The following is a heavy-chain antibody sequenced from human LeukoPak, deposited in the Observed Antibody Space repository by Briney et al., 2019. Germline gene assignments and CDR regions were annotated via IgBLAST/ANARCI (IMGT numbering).Heavy chain of an antibody. CDR3: ARASDYYDSNRPSKFDY. Sequence: GGSLRLSCAASGFTFSSYSMNWVRQAPGKGLEWVSSISSSSSYIYYSDSVKGRFTISRDNAKNSLYLQMNSLRAEDTAVYYCARASDYYDSNRPSKFDYWGQGTLVTVSS. CDR2: ISSSSSYI. D-gene: IGHD3-22*01. CDR1: GFTFSSYS. V-gene: IGHV3-21*01. J-gene: IGHJ4*02.